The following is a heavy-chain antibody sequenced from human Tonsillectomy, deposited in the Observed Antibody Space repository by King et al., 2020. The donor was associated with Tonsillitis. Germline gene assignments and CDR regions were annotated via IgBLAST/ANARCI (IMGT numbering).Heavy chain of an antibody. CDR1: GFTFSSYA. J-gene: IGHJ3*02. CDR3: AREGRDDINDAFDI. V-gene: IGHV3-30*04. CDR2: ISYDGSNK. Sequence: VQLVESGGGVVQPGRSLRLSCAASGFTFSSYAMHWVRQAPGKGLEWVAVISYDGSNKYYADSVKGRFTISRDNSKNTLYLQMNSLRAEDTAVYYCAREGRDDINDAFDIWGQGTMVTVSS. D-gene: IGHD5-24*01.